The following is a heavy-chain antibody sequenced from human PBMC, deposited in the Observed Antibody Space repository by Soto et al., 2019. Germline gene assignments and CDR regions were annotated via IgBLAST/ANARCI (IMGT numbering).Heavy chain of an antibody. CDR2: IWYDASNK. D-gene: IGHD5-18*01. V-gene: IGHV3-33*01. Sequence: SLRLSCAASGFTFSSYGMHWVRQAPGKGLEWVAVIWYDASNKYYADSVKGRFTISRDNSKNTLYLQMNSLRAEDTAVYYCAREAMDTAMADNWFDPWGQGTLVTVSS. J-gene: IGHJ5*02. CDR3: AREAMDTAMADNWFDP. CDR1: GFTFSSYG.